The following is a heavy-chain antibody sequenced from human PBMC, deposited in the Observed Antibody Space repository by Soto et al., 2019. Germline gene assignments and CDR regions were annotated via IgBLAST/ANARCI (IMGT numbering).Heavy chain of an antibody. J-gene: IGHJ4*02. V-gene: IGHV3-33*01. CDR2: IWYDGSNK. CDR3: ARDCWASSGPIAY. D-gene: IGHD3-22*01. Sequence: QVQLVESGGGVVQPGRSLRLSCAASGFTFSSYGMHWVRQAPGKGLEWVAVIWYDGSNKYYADSVKGRFTISRDNSKNTLYLQMNSMRAEDTAVYYCARDCWASSGPIAYWGQGTLVTVSS. CDR1: GFTFSSYG.